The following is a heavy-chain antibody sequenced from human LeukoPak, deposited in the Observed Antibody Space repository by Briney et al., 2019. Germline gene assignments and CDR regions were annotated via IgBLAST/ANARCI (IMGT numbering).Heavy chain of an antibody. D-gene: IGHD1-26*01. CDR2: MNPNSGNT. Sequence: ASVKVSCKASGYTFTSYDINWVRQATGQGLAWMGWMNPNSGNTGYAQKFQGRVTITRNTSISTAYMELSRLRSEDTAVYYCARVGVGATTGFDHWGQGTLVTVSS. CDR3: ARVGVGATTGFDH. J-gene: IGHJ4*02. V-gene: IGHV1-8*03. CDR1: GYTFTSYD.